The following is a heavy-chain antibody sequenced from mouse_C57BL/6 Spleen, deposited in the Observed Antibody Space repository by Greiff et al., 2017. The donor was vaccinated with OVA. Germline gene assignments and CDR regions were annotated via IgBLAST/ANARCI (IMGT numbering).Heavy chain of an antibody. CDR1: GYSITSGYY. V-gene: IGHV3-6*01. CDR3: ARAASGSSYWYFDV. D-gene: IGHD1-1*01. J-gene: IGHJ1*03. CDR2: ISYDGSN. Sequence: ESGPGLVKPSQSLSLTCSVTGYSITSGYYWNWIRQFPGNKLEWMGYISYDGSNNYNPSLKNRISITRDTSKNQFFLKLNSVTTEDTATYYCARAASGSSYWYFDVWGTGTTVTVSS.